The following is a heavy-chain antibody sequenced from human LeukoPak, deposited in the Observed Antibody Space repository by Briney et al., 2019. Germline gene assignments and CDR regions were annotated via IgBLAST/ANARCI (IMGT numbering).Heavy chain of an antibody. CDR2: IYHSGST. V-gene: IGHV4-30-2*01. CDR1: GGSISSGGYY. Sequence: SETLSLTCTVSGGSISSGGYYWSWIRQPPGKGLEWIGYIYHSGSTYYNPSLKSRVTISVDRSKNQFSLKLSSVTAADTAVYYCARESRVIHLEWTPTNYYYMDVWGKGTTVTVSS. J-gene: IGHJ6*03. CDR3: ARESRVIHLEWTPTNYYYMDV. D-gene: IGHD3-3*01.